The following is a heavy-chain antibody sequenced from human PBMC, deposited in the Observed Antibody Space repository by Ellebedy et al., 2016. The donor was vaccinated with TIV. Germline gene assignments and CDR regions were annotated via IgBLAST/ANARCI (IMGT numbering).Heavy chain of an antibody. J-gene: IGHJ1*01. Sequence: GESLKISXAASGFTFSSYAMSWVRQAPGKGLEWVAVISYDGSNKYYADSVKGRFAISRDNSKNNLYLQINSLRPDDTAMYYCAIVAAAGTWGQGTLVTVSS. CDR2: ISYDGSNK. V-gene: IGHV3-30*09. CDR1: GFTFSSYA. D-gene: IGHD6-13*01. CDR3: AIVAAAGT.